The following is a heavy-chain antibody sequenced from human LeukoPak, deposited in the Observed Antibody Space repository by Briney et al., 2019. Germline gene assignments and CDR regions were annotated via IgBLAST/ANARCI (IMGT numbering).Heavy chain of an antibody. Sequence: PGGSLRLSCAASGFTFDDYAMHWVRQAPGKGLEWVSGISWNSGSIGYADSVKGRFTISRDNAKNSLYLQMNSLRAEDTALYYCAKPSLRYFDSGDYFDYWGQGTLVTVSS. CDR1: GFTFDDYA. J-gene: IGHJ4*02. CDR2: ISWNSGSI. V-gene: IGHV3-9*01. CDR3: AKPSLRYFDSGDYFDY. D-gene: IGHD3-9*01.